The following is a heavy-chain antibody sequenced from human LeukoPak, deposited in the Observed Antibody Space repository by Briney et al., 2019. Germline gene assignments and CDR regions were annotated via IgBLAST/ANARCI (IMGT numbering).Heavy chain of an antibody. CDR1: GGSISGSSYY. J-gene: IGHJ5*02. D-gene: IGHD2-2*01. CDR2: FYYSGST. CDR3: ARHNCSSTNCYSWFDP. Sequence: SETLSLTCTVSGGSISGSSYYWGWIRQPPGKGLEWIGSFYYSGSTYYNPSLKSRVTISVDTSKNHFSLRLTSVTAADTAFYFCARHNCSSTNCYSWFDPWGQGTLVTVSS. V-gene: IGHV4-39*01.